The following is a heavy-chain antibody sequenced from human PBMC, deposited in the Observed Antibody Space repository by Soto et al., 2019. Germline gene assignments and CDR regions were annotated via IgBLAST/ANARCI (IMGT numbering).Heavy chain of an antibody. CDR3: ARARNATYITGGFDS. J-gene: IGHJ4*02. V-gene: IGHV4-59*01. CDR2: SSYGGIT. CDR1: GGSISDYY. D-gene: IGHD3-3*01. Sequence: QVQLQESGPGLVKPSETLSLTCRVSGGSISDYYWSWIRQSPEKGLEYIAYSSYGGITNLNGALNGLVTMSIDTSKNQFSLKATSLTAADTAVYYWARARNATYITGGFDSWGQGTLVTVSS.